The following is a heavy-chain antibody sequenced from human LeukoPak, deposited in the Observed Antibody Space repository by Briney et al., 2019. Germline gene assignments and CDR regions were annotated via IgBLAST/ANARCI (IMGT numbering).Heavy chain of an antibody. CDR1: GGSISSYY. D-gene: IGHD3-10*01. Sequence: SETLSRTCTVSGGSISSYYWNWIRQHPTKGLEWIGYISYSGNTYYNPSLKGRVTISVDTSKNQFSLRLNSVTAADTAVYYCARASIGESFFDYWGQGSLVTVSS. J-gene: IGHJ4*02. CDR3: ARASIGESFFDY. CDR2: ISYSGNT. V-gene: IGHV4-59*12.